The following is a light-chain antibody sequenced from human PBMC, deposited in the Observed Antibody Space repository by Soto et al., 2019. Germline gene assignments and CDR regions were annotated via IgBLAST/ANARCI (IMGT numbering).Light chain of an antibody. CDR2: DVT. Sequence: QSALTQPASVSGSPGQSITISCTGTSSDVGGYNFVSWYQQHPGKAPKLMIYDVTHRPSGASNRFSGSKSGNTASLTISGLQAEDEADYYCLSYSSSTSPYVLGTGTKGTVL. V-gene: IGLV2-14*01. J-gene: IGLJ1*01. CDR3: LSYSSSTSPYV. CDR1: SSDVGGYNF.